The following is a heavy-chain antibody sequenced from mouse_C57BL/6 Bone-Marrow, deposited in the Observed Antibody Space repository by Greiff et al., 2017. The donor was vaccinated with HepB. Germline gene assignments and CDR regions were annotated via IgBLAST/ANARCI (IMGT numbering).Heavy chain of an antibody. CDR2: ISYDGSN. CDR3: AKGYYGSAWFAY. Sequence: EVQLQESGPGLVKPSQSLSLTCSVTGYSITSGYYWNWIRQFPGNKLEWMGYISYDGSNNYNPSLKNRISITRDTSKNQFFLKLNSLTTEDTATYYCAKGYYGSAWFAYWGQGTLVTVSA. J-gene: IGHJ3*01. V-gene: IGHV3-6*01. CDR1: GYSITSGYY. D-gene: IGHD1-1*01.